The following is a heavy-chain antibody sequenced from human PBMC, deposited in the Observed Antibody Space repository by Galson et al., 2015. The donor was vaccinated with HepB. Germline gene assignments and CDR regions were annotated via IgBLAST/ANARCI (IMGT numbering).Heavy chain of an antibody. Sequence: SVKVSCKASGYTFTSYGISWVRQAPGQGLEWMGWISAYNGNTNYAQKLQGRVTMTTDTSTSTAYMELRSLRSDDTAVYYCARVAVGATGLGCFDYWGQGTLVTVSS. CDR2: ISAYNGNT. CDR1: GYTFTSYG. V-gene: IGHV1-18*04. J-gene: IGHJ4*02. D-gene: IGHD1-26*01. CDR3: ARVAVGATGLGCFDY.